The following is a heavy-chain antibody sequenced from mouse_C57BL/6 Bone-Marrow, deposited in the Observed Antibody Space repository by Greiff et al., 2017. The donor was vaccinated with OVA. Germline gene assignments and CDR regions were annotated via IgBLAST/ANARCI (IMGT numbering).Heavy chain of an antibody. J-gene: IGHJ4*01. D-gene: IGHD6-2*01. CDR1: GYTFTSYW. CDR3: AVSFYSMDY. Sequence: QVQLQQPGAELVMPGASVKLSCKASGYTFTSYWMHWVKQRPGQGLEWIGEIDPSASYTNYNQKFKGKSTLTVDKSSSTAYMQLSSLTSEDSAVYYCAVSFYSMDYWGQGTSVTVSS. V-gene: IGHV1-69*01. CDR2: IDPSASYT.